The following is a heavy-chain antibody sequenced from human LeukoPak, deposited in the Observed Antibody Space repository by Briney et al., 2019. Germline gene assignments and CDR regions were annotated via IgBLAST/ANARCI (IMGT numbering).Heavy chain of an antibody. V-gene: IGHV4-4*07. CDR1: GGSISSFY. CDR2: IYTSGSP. D-gene: IGHD4-23*01. CDR3: ARDFAYGGNFYFDY. J-gene: IGHJ4*02. Sequence: PSETLSLTCTVSGGSISSFYWNWIRQPAEKGLEWIGRIYTSGSPNYNPSLKSRVTVSVDTSKNQFSLELSSVTAADTAVYYCARDFAYGGNFYFDYWGQGALVTVSS.